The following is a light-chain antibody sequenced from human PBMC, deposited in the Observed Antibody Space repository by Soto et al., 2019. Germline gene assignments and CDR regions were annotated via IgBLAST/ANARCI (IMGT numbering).Light chain of an antibody. CDR2: KAS. CDR3: QHYNTYPWT. Sequence: DIQLTQSPSLLSASVGDRVTITCRASQSVRSWLAWYQQKPGKAPNLLIHKASHLESGVPSRFSGSGSGTEFTLTNSSLQPGDFATYYCQHYNTYPWTFGQGTKVDIK. CDR1: QSVRSW. V-gene: IGKV1-5*03. J-gene: IGKJ1*01.